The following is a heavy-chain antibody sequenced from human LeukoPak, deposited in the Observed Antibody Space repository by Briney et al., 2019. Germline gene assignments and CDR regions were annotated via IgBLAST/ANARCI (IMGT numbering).Heavy chain of an antibody. Sequence: GESLEISCKGSGYSFTSYWIGWVRQMPGKGLEWMGIIYPGDSDTRYSPSFQGQVTISADKSISTTYLQWSSLKASDTAMYYCARLLASSGWYYFDYWGQGTLVTVSS. CDR3: ARLLASSGWYYFDY. CDR2: IYPGDSDT. D-gene: IGHD6-19*01. J-gene: IGHJ4*02. CDR1: GYSFTSYW. V-gene: IGHV5-51*01.